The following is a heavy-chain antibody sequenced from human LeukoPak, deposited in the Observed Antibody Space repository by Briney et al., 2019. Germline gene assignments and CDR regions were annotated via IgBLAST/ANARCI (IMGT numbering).Heavy chain of an antibody. CDR1: GVSISSSNSY. D-gene: IGHD3/OR15-3a*01. J-gene: IGHJ4*02. Sequence: PSETLSLTCTVSGVSISSSNSYWGWIRQPPGTGLEWIGSIYYSGNTYYNAALKSQVSISIDTSKNQFSLRLTSVTAADTAVYYCARQTGSGLFILPGGQGTLVTVSS. V-gene: IGHV4-39*01. CDR3: ARQTGSGLFILP. CDR2: IYYSGNT.